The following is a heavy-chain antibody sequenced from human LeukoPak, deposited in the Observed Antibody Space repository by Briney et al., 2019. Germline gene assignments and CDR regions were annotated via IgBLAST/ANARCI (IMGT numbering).Heavy chain of an antibody. CDR1: GFTFTHAW. CDR3: TTYGSGRKFDY. CDR2: IKSNSDGGTT. Sequence: GGSLRLSCAASGFTFTHAWMSWVRQAPGKGPEWVGRIKSNSDGGTTDYAPSVQGRFTISRDDSKNTLYLQMNSLKSEDTAVYYCTTYGSGRKFDYWGQGILVTVSS. V-gene: IGHV3-15*01. D-gene: IGHD3-10*01. J-gene: IGHJ4*02.